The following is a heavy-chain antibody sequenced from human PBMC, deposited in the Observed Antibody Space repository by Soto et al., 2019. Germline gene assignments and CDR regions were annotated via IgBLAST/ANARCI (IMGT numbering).Heavy chain of an antibody. CDR2: IFYSGST. D-gene: IGHD2-2*01. Sequence: TLSLTCTVSGGSISSGDYYWNWIRQPPGKGLEWIGYIFYSGSTYYNPSLKSRITISVDTSKNQFSLKLSSVTAADTAVYYCARDRRYQLLRFGPWGQGNLVTVS. J-gene: IGHJ5*02. CDR3: ARDRRYQLLRFGP. V-gene: IGHV4-30-4*01. CDR1: GGSISSGDYY.